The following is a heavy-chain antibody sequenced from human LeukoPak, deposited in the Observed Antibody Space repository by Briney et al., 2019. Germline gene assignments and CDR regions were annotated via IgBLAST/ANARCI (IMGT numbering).Heavy chain of an antibody. CDR1: GGSISSYY. D-gene: IGHD6-19*01. CDR2: IHYSGST. CDR3: ARPYRSGWSGSFDY. J-gene: IGHJ4*02. Sequence: SETLSLTCTVSGGSISSYYWSWIRQPPGKGLEWIGNIHYSGSTKYYPSLKSRVTILVDTSRNQLSLRMSSVTAADTAVYYCARPYRSGWSGSFDYWGQGTLVSVSS. V-gene: IGHV4-59*01.